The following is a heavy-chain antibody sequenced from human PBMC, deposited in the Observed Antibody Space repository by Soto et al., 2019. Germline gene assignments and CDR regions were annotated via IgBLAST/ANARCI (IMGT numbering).Heavy chain of an antibody. CDR1: GGSISSGTYY. D-gene: IGHD2-15*01. J-gene: IGHJ4*02. Sequence: PSETLSLTCTVSGGSISSGTYYWSWLRQHPGKGLEWIGYIYTSGTTYYNPSLKSRVTISLDTSKNQFSLNLISVTAADTAVYYCTRGGYCSGGSCYSWYFDSWGQGAPVTVSS. CDR3: TRGGYCSGGSCYSWYFDS. CDR2: IYTSGTT. V-gene: IGHV4-31*03.